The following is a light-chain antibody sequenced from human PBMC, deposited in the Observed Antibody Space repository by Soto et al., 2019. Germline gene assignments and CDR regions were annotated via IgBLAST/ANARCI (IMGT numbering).Light chain of an antibody. Sequence: QSVLTQPASVSGSPGQSITISCTGTSSDVGDNNYVSWYQQHPGKAPKLMIYDVTHRPSGISNRFSGSKSGNTASLTISGLRAEDEADYSCSSYTSSSTLYVFGTGTKVTVL. CDR3: SSYTSSSTLYV. CDR2: DVT. V-gene: IGLV2-14*01. CDR1: SSDVGDNNY. J-gene: IGLJ1*01.